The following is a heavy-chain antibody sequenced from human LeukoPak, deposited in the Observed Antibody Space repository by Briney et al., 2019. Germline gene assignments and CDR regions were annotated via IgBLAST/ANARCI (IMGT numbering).Heavy chain of an antibody. V-gene: IGHV3-11*01. CDR2: ISSSARTM. J-gene: IGHJ4*02. CDR3: AKSAIFGVGDFDY. D-gene: IGHD3-3*01. CDR1: GFTFSDWS. Sequence: GGSLRLSCTASGFTFSDWSMSWIRQAPGKGLEWVSYISSSARTMYYADSVKGRFTISRDNSKNTLYLQMNSLRAEDTAVYYCAKSAIFGVGDFDYWGQETLVTVSS.